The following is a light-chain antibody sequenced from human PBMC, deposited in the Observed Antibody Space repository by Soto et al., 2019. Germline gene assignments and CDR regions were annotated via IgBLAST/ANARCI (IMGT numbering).Light chain of an antibody. V-gene: IGKV3-15*01. CDR1: QSVSRY. Sequence: EIVLTQSPATLSLSPGERATLCFSASQSVSRYLACYQQKPGQAPRLLIYGASTRATGFPARFSGSGSGTEFTLTISSLQSEDFAVYYCQQYNNWPPSITFGQGTRLEIK. CDR3: QQYNNWPPSIT. CDR2: GAS. J-gene: IGKJ5*01.